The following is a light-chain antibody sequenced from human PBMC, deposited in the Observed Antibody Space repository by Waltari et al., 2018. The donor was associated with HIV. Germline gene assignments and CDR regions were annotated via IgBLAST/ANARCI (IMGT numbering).Light chain of an antibody. CDR1: PPNTDINN. CDR2: YNN. J-gene: IGLJ1*01. V-gene: IGLV1-44*01. CDR3: AAWDRSLNGPV. Sequence: HSLPPHPPPPSGPPGHGDTPPCPGRPPNTDINNINWYQHRPGTAPNLPIYYNNQRPPGVPDRFSGSKSDTSASLAISGLQSEDEADYYCAAWDRSLNGPVFGTGTKVTVL.